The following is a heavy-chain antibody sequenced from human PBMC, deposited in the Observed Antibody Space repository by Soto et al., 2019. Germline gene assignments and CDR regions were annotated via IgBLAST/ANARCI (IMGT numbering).Heavy chain of an antibody. V-gene: IGHV3-53*01. CDR1: GFTVSSNY. CDR3: ARYCSSTSCYPAFDI. Sequence: EVQLVESGGGLIQPGGSLRLSCAASGFTVSSNYMSWVRQAPGKGLEWVSVIYSGGSTYYADSVKGRFTISRDNSKNTLYLQMNSLRAEDTAVYYCARYCSSTSCYPAFDIWGQGTMVTVSS. CDR2: IYSGGST. D-gene: IGHD2-2*01. J-gene: IGHJ3*02.